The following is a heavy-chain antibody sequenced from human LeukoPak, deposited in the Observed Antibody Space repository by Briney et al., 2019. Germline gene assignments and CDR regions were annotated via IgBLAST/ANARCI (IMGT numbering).Heavy chain of an antibody. Sequence: PGGSLRLSCAASGFTFSSYGMHWVRQAPGKGLEWVAVISYDGSNKYYADSVKGRFTISRDNSKNTLYLQMNSLRAEDTAVYYCAFYGTPHYYYYCGMDVWGQGTTVTVSS. CDR1: GFTFSSYG. V-gene: IGHV3-30*03. D-gene: IGHD1-14*01. J-gene: IGHJ6*02. CDR3: AFYGTPHYYYYCGMDV. CDR2: ISYDGSNK.